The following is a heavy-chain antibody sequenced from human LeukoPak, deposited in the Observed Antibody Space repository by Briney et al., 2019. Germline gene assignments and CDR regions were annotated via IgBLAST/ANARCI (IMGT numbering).Heavy chain of an antibody. CDR2: ISGSGGST. J-gene: IGHJ6*02. CDR1: GFTFSSYA. D-gene: IGHD4-11*01. V-gene: IGHV3-23*01. CDR3: AEDEPTTVTTLPYYYYYGMDV. Sequence: GASLRLSCAASGFTFSSYAMSWVRQAPGKGLEWVSAISGSGGSTYYADSVKGRFTISRDNSKNTLYLQMNSLRAEDTAVYYCAEDEPTTVTTLPYYYYYGMDVWGQGTTVTVSS.